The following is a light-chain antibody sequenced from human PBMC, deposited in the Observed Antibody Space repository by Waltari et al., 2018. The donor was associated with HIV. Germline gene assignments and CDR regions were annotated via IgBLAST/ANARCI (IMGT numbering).Light chain of an antibody. CDR3: LQTYSLPYT. CDR2: AAS. V-gene: IGKV1-39*01. J-gene: IGKJ2*01. Sequence: DIQMTQSPSSLSASLVDSVTNTCRASQDIGMHINWYQHRPRRPHKLLLAAASHLQAGVPSRFSGGGFGTHFTLSIDRPQPEDFTIYFCLQTYSLPYTFGQGTKVEVK. CDR1: QDIGMH.